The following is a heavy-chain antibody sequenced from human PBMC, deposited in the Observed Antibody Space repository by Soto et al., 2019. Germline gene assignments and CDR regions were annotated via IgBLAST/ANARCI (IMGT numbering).Heavy chain of an antibody. J-gene: IGHJ6*02. CDR3: AKSRAYSVTEPALFAEMDV. V-gene: IGHV1-69*01. CDR1: GGTFNSNA. CDR2: IIPILRTR. D-gene: IGHD5-12*01. Sequence: QVQLVQSGAEVKTLGSSLKVSCKASGGTFNSNALSWVRQAPGQGLEWMGAIIPILRTRKYAQKFQDRVTFSADESTDTAYMELTSLRSEDTAVYYCAKSRAYSVTEPALFAEMDVWGQGTTVSVSS.